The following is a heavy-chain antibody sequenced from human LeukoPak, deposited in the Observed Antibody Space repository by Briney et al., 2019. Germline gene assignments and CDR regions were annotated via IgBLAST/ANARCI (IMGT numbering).Heavy chain of an antibody. CDR3: ARAKGRSPLFDY. Sequence: SQTLSLTCAISGDSVSSNSAAWHWVRKSPSRGLEWLGSTYHRSKWYNDYALSVIGRISVNPDPPKNQFSLQLNSVTPEDTAVYYCARAKGRSPLFDYWGQGTLVTVSS. V-gene: IGHV6-1*01. J-gene: IGHJ4*02. CDR2: TYHRSKWYN. D-gene: IGHD6-13*01. CDR1: GDSVSSNSAA.